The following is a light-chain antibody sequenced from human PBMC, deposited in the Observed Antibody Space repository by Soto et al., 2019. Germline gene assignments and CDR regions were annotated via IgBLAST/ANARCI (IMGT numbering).Light chain of an antibody. V-gene: IGKV3-20*01. Sequence: EIVLTQSPGTLSLSPGXXATLSCRASQSVSSSYLAWYQQKPGQAPRLLIYGASGRATGIPDRFSGSGSGTDFTLTISRLEPEDFAVYYCQQYGSSPLFTFGPGTKVDIK. CDR3: QQYGSSPLFT. CDR2: GAS. CDR1: QSVSSSY. J-gene: IGKJ3*01.